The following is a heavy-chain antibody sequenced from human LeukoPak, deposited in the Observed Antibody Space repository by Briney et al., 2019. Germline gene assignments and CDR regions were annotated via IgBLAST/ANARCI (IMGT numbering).Heavy chain of an antibody. CDR2: IKHSGST. D-gene: IGHD2-2*01. CDR1: GGSFGGYY. J-gene: IGHJ5*02. Sequence: TSETLSLTCAVYGGSFGGYYWSWIRQPPGKGLEWIGEIKHSGSTNYNPSLKSRVTISVDTSKNQFSLKLSSVTAADTAVYYCARGVPAAMRNWFDPWGQGTLVTVSS. V-gene: IGHV4-34*01. CDR3: ARGVPAAMRNWFDP.